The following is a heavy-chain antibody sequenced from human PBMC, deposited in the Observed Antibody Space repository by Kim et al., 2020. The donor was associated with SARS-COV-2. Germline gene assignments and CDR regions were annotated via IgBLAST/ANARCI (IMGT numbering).Heavy chain of an antibody. D-gene: IGHD1-7*01. CDR3: ARDGTTYGMDV. J-gene: IGHJ6*02. CDR2: IYYSGST. Sequence: SETLSLTCTVSGGSISSGEYYWSWIRQPPGKGLKWIAYIYYSGSTSYSPSLKSRATISIATSKKQFSLKLSSVTAADTAVYYCARDGTTYGMDVWGQGTTVTVSS. V-gene: IGHV4-30-4*01. CDR1: GGSISSGEYY.